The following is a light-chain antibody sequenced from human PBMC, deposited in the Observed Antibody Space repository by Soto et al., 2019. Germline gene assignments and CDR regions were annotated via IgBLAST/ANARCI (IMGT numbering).Light chain of an antibody. CDR2: EAS. CDR1: QGIGNY. J-gene: IGKJ4*01. V-gene: IGKV1-33*01. Sequence: DIQMTQSPSSLSASVGDRVTITCQASQGIGNYLTWYQQKPGKAPKPLIYEASNLKTAVPSTFSGSGSGTDFTFTINSLQPEDIATYYCQQYDDLPFTFGGRTKVEIK. CDR3: QQYDDLPFT.